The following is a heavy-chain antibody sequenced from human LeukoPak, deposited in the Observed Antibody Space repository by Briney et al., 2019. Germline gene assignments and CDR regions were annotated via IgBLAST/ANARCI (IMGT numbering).Heavy chain of an antibody. J-gene: IGHJ5*02. V-gene: IGHV1-18*01. CDR2: ISAYNGNT. CDR3: ARDLHSSSWSQNWFDP. CDR1: GYTFTSYG. D-gene: IGHD6-13*01. Sequence: ASVKVSCKASGYTFTSYGISWVRQAPGQELEWMGWISAYNGNTNYAQKLQGRVTMTTDTSTSTAYMELRSLRSDDTAVYYCARDLHSSSWSQNWFDPWGQGTLVTVSS.